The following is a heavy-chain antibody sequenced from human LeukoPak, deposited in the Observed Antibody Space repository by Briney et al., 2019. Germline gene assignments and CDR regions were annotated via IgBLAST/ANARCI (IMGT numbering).Heavy chain of an antibody. CDR1: GGSFSGYY. CDR2: INHSGST. V-gene: IGHV4-34*01. Sequence: SXXLSLTCAVYGGSFSGYYWSWIRQPPGKGLEWIGEINHSGSTNYNPSLKSRVTISVDTSKNQFSLKLSSVTAADTAVYYCARGNPAFDYWGQGTLVTVSS. J-gene: IGHJ4*02. CDR3: ARGNPAFDY.